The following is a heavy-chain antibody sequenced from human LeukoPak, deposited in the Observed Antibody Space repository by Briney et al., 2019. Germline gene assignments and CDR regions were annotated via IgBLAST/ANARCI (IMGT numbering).Heavy chain of an antibody. D-gene: IGHD2-21*02. CDR1: AFTFNNYW. V-gene: IGHV3-7*04. CDR2: IKQDGSEK. CDR3: ARSYCGGDCHSPAY. Sequence: GGSLRLSCAASAFTFNNYWMSWVRQAPGKGLEWVANIKQDGSEKYYVDSVKGRFTISRDNAKSSLYLQMNSLRAEDTAVYYCARSYCGGDCHSPAYWGQGTLVTVSS. J-gene: IGHJ4*02.